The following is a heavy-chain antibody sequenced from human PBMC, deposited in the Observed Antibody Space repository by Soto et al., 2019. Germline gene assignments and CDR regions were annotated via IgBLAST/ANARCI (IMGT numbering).Heavy chain of an antibody. D-gene: IGHD5-12*01. J-gene: IGHJ4*02. CDR3: KKNSAYALDY. Sequence: VQLQESGPGLVKPSGTLSLSCAVSGGSVSNNNWWSLVRQSPGNGLEWIGEIHHSGGTSYNPSLQRRATLSVDKSKNELSLRLKYVTAAATAVYYCKKNSAYALDYCGLVILVTVSA. CDR2: IHHSGGT. V-gene: IGHV4-4*02. CDR1: GGSVSNNNW.